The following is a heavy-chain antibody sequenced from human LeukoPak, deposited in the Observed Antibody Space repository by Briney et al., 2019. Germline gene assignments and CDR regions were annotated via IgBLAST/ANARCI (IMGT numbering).Heavy chain of an antibody. V-gene: IGHV3-15*01. CDR3: TTGYGGGWFSQTGGY. Sequence: PGGSLRLSCAASGITFSNAWMSWVRQVPGKGLEWVGRIKSEADGGTTDYAAPVTGRFTISRDDSENTLYLQMNSLTTEDTAVYYCTTGYGGGWFSQTGGYWGLGTLVTVSP. D-gene: IGHD6-19*01. CDR2: IKSEADGGTT. CDR1: GITFSNAW. J-gene: IGHJ4*02.